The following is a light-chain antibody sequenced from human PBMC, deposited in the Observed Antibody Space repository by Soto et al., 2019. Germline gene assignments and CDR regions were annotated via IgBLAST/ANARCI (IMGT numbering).Light chain of an antibody. CDR2: EVS. CDR3: SSYTGSSTNAV. CDR1: SSDVGGHNY. V-gene: IGLV2-14*01. Sequence: QSALTQPASVSGSPGQSITISCTGTSSDVGGHNYVSWYQQHPGKAPKLIICEVSNRPSGVSNRFSGSKSGNTASLTISGLQDEDEADDYCSSYTGSSTNAVFGGGTKLTVL. J-gene: IGLJ2*01.